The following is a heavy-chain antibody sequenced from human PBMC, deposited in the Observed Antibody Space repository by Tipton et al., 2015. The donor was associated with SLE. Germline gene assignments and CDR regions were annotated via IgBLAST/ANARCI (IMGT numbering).Heavy chain of an antibody. Sequence: LRLSCTVSGYSVSTGYYWAWIRQSPGKGLEWVGSIYHTGSTYYNPSLKSRVTISLDTSKNQFSLKLSSVTAADTAVYYCARDGSQWLAASFHHWGQGTLVTVSS. CDR3: ARDGSQWLAASFHH. CDR1: GYSVSTGYY. D-gene: IGHD6-19*01. J-gene: IGHJ1*01. V-gene: IGHV4-38-2*02. CDR2: IYHTGST.